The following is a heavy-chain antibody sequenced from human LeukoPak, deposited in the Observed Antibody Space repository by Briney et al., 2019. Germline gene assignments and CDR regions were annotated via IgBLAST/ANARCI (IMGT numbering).Heavy chain of an antibody. D-gene: IGHD3-10*01. Sequence: GGSLRLPCAASGFTFSSYSMNWVRQAPGKGLEWVSSISSSSYIYYADSVKGRFTISRDNAKNSLYLQMNSLRAEDTAVYYCARGVRENDAFDIWGQGTMVTVSS. V-gene: IGHV3-21*01. CDR3: ARGVRENDAFDI. CDR2: ISSSSYI. CDR1: GFTFSSYS. J-gene: IGHJ3*02.